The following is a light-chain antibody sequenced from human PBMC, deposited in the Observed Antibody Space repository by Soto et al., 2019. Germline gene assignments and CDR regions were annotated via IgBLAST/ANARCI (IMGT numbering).Light chain of an antibody. J-gene: IGKJ1*01. Sequence: DIQLTQSPSFLSASVGDRVTITCRAGQSISSFLAWYQQKPGQAPKLLIYKASSLESGVPSRFSGSGSGTEFTLTISRLQPDDFATYYCQQYNSYSWTFGQGTKVDIK. CDR2: KAS. CDR1: QSISSF. CDR3: QQYNSYSWT. V-gene: IGKV1-5*03.